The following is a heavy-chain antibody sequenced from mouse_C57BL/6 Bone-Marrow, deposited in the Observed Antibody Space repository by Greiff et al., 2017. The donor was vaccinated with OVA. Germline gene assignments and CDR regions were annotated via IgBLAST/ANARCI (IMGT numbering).Heavy chain of an antibody. Sequence: VQLQQSGPELVKPGASVKISCKASGYSFTDYNMNWVKQSNGKSLEWIGVINPNYGTTSYNQKFKGKATLTVDQSSSTAYMQLNSLTSEDAAVYYCAFYYGSSYRYFDVWGTGTTVTVSS. CDR1: GYSFTDYN. CDR3: AFYYGSSYRYFDV. V-gene: IGHV1-39*01. CDR2: INPNYGTT. D-gene: IGHD1-1*01. J-gene: IGHJ1*03.